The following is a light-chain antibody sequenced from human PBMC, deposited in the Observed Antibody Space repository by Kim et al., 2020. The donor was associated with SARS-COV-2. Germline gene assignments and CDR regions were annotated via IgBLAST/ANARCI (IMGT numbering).Light chain of an antibody. Sequence: WSRGERGHHSCRASPRVSGNYFAVYQKKPGQAPRLLIYAASSRATDIPDRFSGSGSGTDFTLTISRLEPEDCALYYCQQYGSSPWTFGQGTKLEI. V-gene: IGKV3-20*01. J-gene: IGKJ1*01. CDR3: QQYGSSPWT. CDR1: PRVSGNY. CDR2: AAS.